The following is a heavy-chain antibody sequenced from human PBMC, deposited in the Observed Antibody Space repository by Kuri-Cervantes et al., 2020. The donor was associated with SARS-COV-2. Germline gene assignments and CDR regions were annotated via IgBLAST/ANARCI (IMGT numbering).Heavy chain of an antibody. CDR1: GYTFTSYD. Sequence: ASVKVSCKASGYTFTSYDINWVRQATGQGLEWMGWMNPNSGNTGYAQKFQGRVTVTRNTSISTAYMELSSLRSEDTAVYYCASGYILTGYYMAHYYYYGMDVWGQGTTVTVSS. J-gene: IGHJ6*02. V-gene: IGHV1-8*01. CDR3: ASGYILTGYYMAHYYYYGMDV. CDR2: MNPNSGNT. D-gene: IGHD3-9*01.